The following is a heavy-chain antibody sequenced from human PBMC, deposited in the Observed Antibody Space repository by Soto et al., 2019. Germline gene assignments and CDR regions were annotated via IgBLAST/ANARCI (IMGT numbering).Heavy chain of an antibody. CDR2: IDPSDSYT. CDR1: GYSFTSYW. CDR3: ARAEYHYDSIGYYFLGGNNYYYYYGMDV. D-gene: IGHD3-22*01. J-gene: IGHJ6*02. Sequence: GESLKISCKGSGYSFTSYWISWVRQMPGKGLEWMGRIDPSDSYTNYSPSFQGHVTISADKSISTAYLQWSSLKASDTAMYYCARAEYHYDSIGYYFLGGNNYYYYYGMDVWGQGTTVTVSS. V-gene: IGHV5-10-1*01.